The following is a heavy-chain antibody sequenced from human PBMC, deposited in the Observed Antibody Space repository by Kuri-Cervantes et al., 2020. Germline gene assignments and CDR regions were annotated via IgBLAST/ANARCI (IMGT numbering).Heavy chain of an antibody. CDR3: ARDSSEWLRFHYYGMDV. D-gene: IGHD5-12*01. J-gene: IGHJ6*02. Sequence: GESLKISCAASGFTFDDYGMSWVRQAPGKGLEWVSGINWNGGSTGSADSVEGRFTISRDNAKNSLYMQMNSLRDEDTAVYYCARDSSEWLRFHYYGMDVWGQGTTVTVSS. V-gene: IGHV3-20*04. CDR2: INWNGGST. CDR1: GFTFDDYG.